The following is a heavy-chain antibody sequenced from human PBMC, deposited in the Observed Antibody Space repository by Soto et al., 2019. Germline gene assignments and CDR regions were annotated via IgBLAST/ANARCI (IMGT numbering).Heavy chain of an antibody. CDR3: AKDPKTHPYDFWSGYPGPYGMDV. D-gene: IGHD3-3*01. CDR1: GFTFSSYA. J-gene: IGHJ6*02. CDR2: ISGSGGST. V-gene: IGHV3-23*01. Sequence: GGSLRLSCAASGFTFSSYAMSWVRQAPGKGLEWVSAISGSGGSTYYADSVKGRFTISRDNSKNTLYLQMNSLRAEDTAVYYCAKDPKTHPYDFWSGYPGPYGMDVWGQGTTVTVSS.